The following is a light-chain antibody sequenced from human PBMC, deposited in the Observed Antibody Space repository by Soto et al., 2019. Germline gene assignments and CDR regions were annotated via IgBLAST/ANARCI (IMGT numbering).Light chain of an antibody. CDR1: QSVSSY. J-gene: IGKJ4*01. Sequence: EIVLTQSPATLSLSPGERATLSCRASQSVSSYLAWYQQKHSQAPRLLIYDASNRATGIPTKFRGSGSGTDFTITISSLEPEDCAVYYCQQRSNWPPLTFGGGTKVEIK. V-gene: IGKV3-11*01. CDR3: QQRSNWPPLT. CDR2: DAS.